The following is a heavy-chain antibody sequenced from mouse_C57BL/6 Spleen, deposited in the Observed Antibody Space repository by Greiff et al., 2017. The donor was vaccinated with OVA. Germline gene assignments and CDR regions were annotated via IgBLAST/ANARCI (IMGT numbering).Heavy chain of an antibody. CDR1: GFTFSDYG. V-gene: IGHV5-17*01. D-gene: IGHD1-1*01. Sequence: EVQLVESGGGLVKPGGSLKLSCAASGFTFSDYGMHWVRQAPEKGLEWVAYISSGSSTIYYADTVKGRFTISRDNAKNTLFLQMTSLRSEDTAMYYCATPNYYGSIPWFAYWGQGTLVTVSA. CDR3: ATPNYYGSIPWFAY. J-gene: IGHJ3*01. CDR2: ISSGSSTI.